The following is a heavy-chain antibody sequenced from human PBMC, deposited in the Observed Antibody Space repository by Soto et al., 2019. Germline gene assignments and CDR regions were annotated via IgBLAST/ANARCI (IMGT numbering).Heavy chain of an antibody. CDR3: VRGEAGYYYYGMDV. CDR1: GYTFTDYY. J-gene: IGHJ6*02. CDR2: INPSSGGT. V-gene: IGHV1-2*04. Sequence: GASVKVSCKSSGYTFTDYYIHWVRQAPGQGPEWMGWINPSSGGTKFARNFQGWVILTRDTSINTAYMEMTRLRSDDTAVYYCVRGEAGYYYYGMDVWGQGTTVTVS.